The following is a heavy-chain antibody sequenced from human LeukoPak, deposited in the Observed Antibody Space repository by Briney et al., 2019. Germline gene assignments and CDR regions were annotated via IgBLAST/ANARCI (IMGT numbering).Heavy chain of an antibody. D-gene: IGHD3-10*01. CDR1: GFTFSSYG. J-gene: IGHJ4*02. CDR2: IWYDGSNK. Sequence: GGSLRLSCAASGFTFSSYGMHWVRQAPGEGLEGVAVIWYDGSNKYYADSVKGRFTISRDNSKNTLYLQMNSLRAEDTAVYYCARVRSEVVRGVIPGYFDYWGQGTLVTVSS. V-gene: IGHV3-33*01. CDR3: ARVRSEVVRGVIPGYFDY.